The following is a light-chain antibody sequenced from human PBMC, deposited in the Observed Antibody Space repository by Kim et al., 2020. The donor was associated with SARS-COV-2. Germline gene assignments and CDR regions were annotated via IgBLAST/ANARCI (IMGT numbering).Light chain of an antibody. V-gene: IGKV3-11*01. J-gene: IGKJ5*01. CDR3: QQRSNWAIT. CDR1: QSVSSY. CDR2: DAS. Sequence: EIVLTQSPATLSLSPGERATLSCRASQSVSSYLAWYQQKPGQAPRLLIYDASSRAPGIPARFSGSGSGTDFTLTISSLEPEDFAVYYCQQRSNWAITFGQGTRLEIK.